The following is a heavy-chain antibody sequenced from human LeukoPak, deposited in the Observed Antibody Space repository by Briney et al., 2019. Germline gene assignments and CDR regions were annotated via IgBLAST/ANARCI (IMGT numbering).Heavy chain of an antibody. V-gene: IGHV3-30*03. CDR2: ISYDGSNK. CDR3: AVGYWYFDY. CDR1: GFTFSSYG. D-gene: IGHD3-22*01. J-gene: IGHJ4*02. Sequence: GGSLRLSCAASGFTFSSYGMHWVRQAPGKGLEWVAVISYDGSNKYYADSVKGRFTISRDNSKNTLYLQMNSLRAEDTAVYYCAVGYWYFDYWGQGTLVTVSS.